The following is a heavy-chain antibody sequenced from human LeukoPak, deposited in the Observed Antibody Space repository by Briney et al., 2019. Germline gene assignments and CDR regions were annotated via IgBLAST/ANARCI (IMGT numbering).Heavy chain of an antibody. J-gene: IGHJ4*02. D-gene: IGHD3-22*01. CDR2: ISRSSSYI. CDR1: GFTFSSYS. Sequence: VGSLRVSCAASGFTFSSYSMNCVRQAPGKGLEWGSSISRSSSYIYYAESVKGRFTISRDNAKNSLYLQMNSLRAEDTAVYYCARDFSGDYYDSSGYYDFGIDYWGQGTLVTVSS. V-gene: IGHV3-21*01. CDR3: ARDFSGDYYDSSGYYDFGIDY.